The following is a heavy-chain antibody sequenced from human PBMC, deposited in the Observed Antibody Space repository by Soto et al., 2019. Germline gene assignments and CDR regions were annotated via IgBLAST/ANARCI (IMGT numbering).Heavy chain of an antibody. V-gene: IGHV3-23*01. CDR2: ITASGGRT. J-gene: IGHJ5*01. CDR3: AKDTRYADYVRWFDS. D-gene: IGHD4-17*01. CDR1: GFTFSSYA. Sequence: EVHLLESGGGLVQPGGSLRLSCTASGFTFSSYAMTWVRQAPGRGLEGVSGITASGGRTYYADSVKGRFTISRDNSKSTLYLQMNSLRAEDPAVYYCAKDTRYADYVRWFDSWGQGTLVTVSS.